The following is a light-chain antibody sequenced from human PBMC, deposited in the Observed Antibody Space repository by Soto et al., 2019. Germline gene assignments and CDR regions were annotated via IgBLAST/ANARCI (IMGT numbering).Light chain of an antibody. CDR1: SSNIGSNT. Sequence: QSVLTQPPSASGTPGQRVTISCSGSSSNIGSNTVNWYQQLPGTAPKLLIYSNAQRPSGVPDRFSGSKCGTSASLAISGLQSEDEADYYCAAWDDSLKGPVFGGGTKLTVL. CDR2: SNA. CDR3: AAWDDSLKGPV. V-gene: IGLV1-44*01. J-gene: IGLJ2*01.